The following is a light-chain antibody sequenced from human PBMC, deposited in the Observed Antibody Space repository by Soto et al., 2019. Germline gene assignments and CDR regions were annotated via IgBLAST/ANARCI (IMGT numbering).Light chain of an antibody. Sequence: QLVLTQSHSASASLGASVKLTCTLSSGHSSYAIAWHQQQPEKGPRYLMKLNSDGSHYKGDGIPDRFSGSSSGAERYLTISSLQSEDEADYYCQTFGTCIQGFGGGTQLTVL. CDR2: LNSDGSH. J-gene: IGLJ2*01. CDR3: QTFGTCIQG. V-gene: IGLV4-69*01. CDR1: SGHSSYA.